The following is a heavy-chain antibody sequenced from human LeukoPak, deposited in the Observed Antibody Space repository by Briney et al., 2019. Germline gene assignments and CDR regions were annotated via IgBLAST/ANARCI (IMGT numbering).Heavy chain of an antibody. Sequence: SVKVSCKASGGTFISYAISWVRQVPGQGLEWMGGIIPIFGTANYAQKFQGRDTITADESTSTAYMELSSLRSEDTAVYYCATRIAAAGTSSTVREFDYWGQGTLVTVSS. J-gene: IGHJ4*02. CDR1: GGTFISYA. V-gene: IGHV1-69*13. CDR2: IIPIFGTA. D-gene: IGHD6-13*01. CDR3: ATRIAAAGTSSTVREFDY.